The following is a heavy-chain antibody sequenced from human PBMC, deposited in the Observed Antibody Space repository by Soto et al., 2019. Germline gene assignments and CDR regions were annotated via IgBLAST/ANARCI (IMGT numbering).Heavy chain of an antibody. CDR2: ISGSDGST. CDR1: GFTFRSYG. Sequence: PGGSLRLSCAASGFTFRSYGMSWVRQAPGKGLEWVSSISGSDGSTFFADSVKGRFTISRDNSKNTLYLQMNSLRAEDTAVYYCATRGVYYYYYGMDVWGQGTTVTVSS. CDR3: ATRGVYYYYYGMDV. V-gene: IGHV3-23*01. J-gene: IGHJ6*02. D-gene: IGHD3-10*01.